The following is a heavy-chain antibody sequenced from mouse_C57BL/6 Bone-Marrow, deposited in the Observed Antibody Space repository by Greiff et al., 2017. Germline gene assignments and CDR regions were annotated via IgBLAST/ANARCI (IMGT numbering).Heavy chain of an antibody. J-gene: IGHJ2*01. D-gene: IGHD4-1*01. CDR2: IDPSDSYT. CDR1: GYTFTSYW. Sequence: QVHVKQPGAELVMPGASVKLSCKASGYTFTSYWMHWVKQRPGQGLEWIGEIDPSDSYTNYNQKFKGKSTLTVDKSSSTAYMQLSSLTSEDSAVYYCARSGKLGPDYWGQGTTLTVSS. V-gene: IGHV1-69*01. CDR3: ARSGKLGPDY.